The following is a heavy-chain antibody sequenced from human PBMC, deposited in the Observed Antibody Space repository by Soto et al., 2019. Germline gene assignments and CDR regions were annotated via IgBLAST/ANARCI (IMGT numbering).Heavy chain of an antibody. CDR1: GFSLSTSGVG. CDR3: AHPSHSSRHWRHDAFDI. J-gene: IGHJ3*02. V-gene: IGHV2-5*01. D-gene: IGHD6-13*01. CDR2: IYWNDDK. Sequence: QSGPTLVNPTQTLTLTCTFSGFSLSTSGVGVGWIRQPPGKALEWLALIYWNDDKRYSPSLKSRLTITKDTSKNQVVLTMTNMDPVDTATYYCAHPSHSSRHWRHDAFDIWGQGTMVTVSS.